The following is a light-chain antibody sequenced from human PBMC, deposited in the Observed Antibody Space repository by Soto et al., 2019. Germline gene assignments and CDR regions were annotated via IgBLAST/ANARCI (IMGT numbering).Light chain of an antibody. Sequence: EIVLTQSPGTLSLSPGERATLSCRASQSVSSNFLAWYQQKPGQAPRLLIYGASNRATGIPDKFNGSGSGTDFTLTISRLEPEDFAMYFCQQYAGPPTTFGQGTRLEIK. V-gene: IGKV3-20*01. CDR3: QQYAGPPTT. CDR2: GAS. CDR1: QSVSSNF. J-gene: IGKJ5*01.